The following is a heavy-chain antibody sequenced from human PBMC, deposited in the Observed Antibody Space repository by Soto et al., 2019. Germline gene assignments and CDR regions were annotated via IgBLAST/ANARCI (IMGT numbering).Heavy chain of an antibody. CDR3: TTGATVVTPAHYYYGMDV. V-gene: IGHV3-15*07. CDR1: GFTFCNAW. CDR2: IKSKTDGGTT. D-gene: IGHD4-17*01. J-gene: IGHJ6*02. Sequence: PGGSLRLSCAASGFTFCNAWMNWVRQAPGKGLEWVGRIKSKTDGGTTDYAAPVKGRFTISRDDSKNTLYLQMNSLKTEDTAVYYCTTGATVVTPAHYYYGMDVWGQGTTVTVSS.